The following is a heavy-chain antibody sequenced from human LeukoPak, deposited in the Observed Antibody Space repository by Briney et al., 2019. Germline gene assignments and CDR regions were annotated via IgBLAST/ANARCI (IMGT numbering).Heavy chain of an antibody. V-gene: IGHV5-51*01. J-gene: IGHJ6*02. Sequence: GESLKISCKGSGYSFTSYWIAWVRQMPGKGLEWMGIIYPGDSDTRYGPSFQGQVTISADKSISTAYLQWSSLKASDTAMYYCARRIAVAGTKYSYGMDVWGQGTTVTVSS. D-gene: IGHD6-19*01. CDR2: IYPGDSDT. CDR3: ARRIAVAGTKYSYGMDV. CDR1: GYSFTSYW.